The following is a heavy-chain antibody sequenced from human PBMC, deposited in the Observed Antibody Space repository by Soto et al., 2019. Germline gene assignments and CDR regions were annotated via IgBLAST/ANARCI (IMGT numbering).Heavy chain of an antibody. J-gene: IGHJ4*02. CDR2: ISGRGGST. D-gene: IGHD2-21*01. V-gene: IGHV3-23*01. CDR1: GFTFSSYA. Sequence: EVQLLESGGGLVQPGGSLRLSCAASGFTFSSYAMSWVRQAPGKGLEWVSAISGRGGSTYYADSVKGRFTISRDNTKNTLYVQMNSLRAEDTAVYYCAKDYSSRYYFDYWGQGTLVTVSS. CDR3: AKDYSSRYYFDY.